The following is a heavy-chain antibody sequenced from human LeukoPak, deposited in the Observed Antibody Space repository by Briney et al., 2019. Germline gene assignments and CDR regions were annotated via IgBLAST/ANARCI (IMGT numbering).Heavy chain of an antibody. V-gene: IGHV3-7*04. J-gene: IGHJ4*02. CDR3: ARGGGDYNPFDY. D-gene: IGHD4-17*01. Sequence: PGGSLRLSCAASGFTFSNYWMIWVRQAPGKGLEWVGNIKQDGSEKRYADSVKGRFTISRHNSKNTLYLQINSLRPEDTAVYYCARGGGDYNPFDYWGQGTLVTVSS. CDR1: GFTFSNYW. CDR2: IKQDGSEK.